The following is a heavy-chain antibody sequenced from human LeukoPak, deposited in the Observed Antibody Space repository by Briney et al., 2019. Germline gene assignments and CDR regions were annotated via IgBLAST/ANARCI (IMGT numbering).Heavy chain of an antibody. V-gene: IGHV3-21*01. CDR1: GFTFSSYS. J-gene: IGHJ4*02. CDR3: ARIQSIGYDSSGYYLDY. D-gene: IGHD3-22*01. Sequence: GGSLRLSCAASGFTFSSYSMNWVRQAPGKGLEWVSSISSSSSYIYYVDSVKGRFTISRDNAKNSLYPQMNSLRAEDTAVYYCARIQSIGYDSSGYYLDYWGRGTLVTVSS. CDR2: ISSSSSYI.